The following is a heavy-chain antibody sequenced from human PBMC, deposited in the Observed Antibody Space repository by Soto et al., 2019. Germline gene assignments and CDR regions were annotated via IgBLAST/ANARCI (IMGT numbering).Heavy chain of an antibody. D-gene: IGHD6-19*01. CDR3: ARHIGVTGTRGFDY. Sequence: QVQLQESGPGLAKPSGTLSLTCAVSGASISDNNWWSWVRQPPGKGLEWIGEVVHRGTTNHNPSLRSRVTISMDKSKNQISLTLSSVTAADSAVYYCARHIGVTGTRGFDYWGQGTLVTVSS. CDR2: VVHRGTT. CDR1: GASISDNNW. V-gene: IGHV4-4*02. J-gene: IGHJ4*02.